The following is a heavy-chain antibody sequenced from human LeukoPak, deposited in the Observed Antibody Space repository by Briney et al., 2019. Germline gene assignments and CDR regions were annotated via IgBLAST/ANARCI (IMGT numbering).Heavy chain of an antibody. CDR3: ARGVYYDSGSYHPHFDY. J-gene: IGHJ4*02. CDR2: VYNSGST. V-gene: IGHV4-4*07. D-gene: IGHD3-10*01. CDR1: GGSISSYY. Sequence: PSETLSLTCTVSGGSISSYYWSWIRQPPGKGLEWIGRVYNSGSTNYNPSLKSRVTMSVDTSKNQFSLKLSSVTAADTAVYYCARGVYYDSGSYHPHFDYWGQGTLVTVSS.